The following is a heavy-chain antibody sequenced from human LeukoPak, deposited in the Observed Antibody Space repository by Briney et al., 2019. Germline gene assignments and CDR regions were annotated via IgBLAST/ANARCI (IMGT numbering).Heavy chain of an antibody. J-gene: IGHJ3*02. D-gene: IGHD3-9*01. Sequence: ASVKVSCKASGYTFTSYYMHWVRQAPGQGLEWMGIINPSGGSTSYAQKFQGRVTMTRDTSTSTVYMELSSLRSEDTAVYYCARDGGTPYYDILTGYRRDAFDIWGQGTMVTVSS. V-gene: IGHV1-46*01. CDR2: INPSGGST. CDR3: ARDGGTPYYDILTGYRRDAFDI. CDR1: GYTFTSYY.